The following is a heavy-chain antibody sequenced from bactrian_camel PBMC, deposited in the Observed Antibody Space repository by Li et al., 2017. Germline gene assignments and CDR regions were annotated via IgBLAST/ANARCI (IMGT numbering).Heavy chain of an antibody. CDR1: ELAFREPD. J-gene: IGHJ4*01. D-gene: IGHD4*01. V-gene: IGHV3S40*01. CDR3: VRPNGATVDR. CDR2: ITTSDRHT. Sequence: QLVESGGGSVRAGETLRLSCTYRSELAFREPDMGWYRQAPGKGLEWVSTITTSDRHTNYADTVKGRFTISRGNAKNTVSLQMNSLKPDDTAVYYCVRPNGATVDRWGQGTQVTVS.